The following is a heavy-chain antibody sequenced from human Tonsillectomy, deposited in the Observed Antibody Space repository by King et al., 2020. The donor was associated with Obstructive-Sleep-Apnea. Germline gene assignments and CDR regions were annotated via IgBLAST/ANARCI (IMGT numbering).Heavy chain of an antibody. CDR1: GYTFTSYG. CDR3: ARGAAAAGRGLPLDY. J-gene: IGHJ4*02. D-gene: IGHD6-13*01. CDR2: ISAYNGNT. V-gene: IGHV1-18*04. Sequence: VQLVQSGAEVKKPGASVKVSCKASGYTFTSYGISWVRQAPGQGLEWMGWISAYNGNTNYAQKLQGRVTMTTDTSTSKADMELRSLRSDDTAAYYCARGAAAAGRGLPLDYWGQGTLVTVSS.